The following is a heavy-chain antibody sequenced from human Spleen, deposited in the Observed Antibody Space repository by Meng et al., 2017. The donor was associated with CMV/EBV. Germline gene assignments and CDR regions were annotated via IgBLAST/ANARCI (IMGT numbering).Heavy chain of an antibody. J-gene: IGHJ3*02. D-gene: IGHD1-20*01. CDR1: GFTFSRYE. CDR3: ARGGNWNAVNDAFDI. CDR2: ITSGGDSI. Sequence: GESLKISCAASGFTFSRYEMNWVRQAPGKGLEWISYITSGGDSIYYADSVKGRFTVSRDNAKKTVSLQMNSLRAEDTAVYYCARGGNWNAVNDAFDIWGQGTMVTVSS. V-gene: IGHV3-48*03.